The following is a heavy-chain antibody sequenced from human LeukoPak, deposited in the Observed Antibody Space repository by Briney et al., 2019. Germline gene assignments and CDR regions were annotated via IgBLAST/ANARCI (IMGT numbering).Heavy chain of an antibody. CDR2: ISYDGSNK. V-gene: IGHV3-30*18. J-gene: IGHJ4*02. CDR1: GFTISRYG. CDR3: ANHPFDY. Sequence: GGSLRLSCAASGFTISRYGMNWVRQAPGKGLEWVAVISYDGSNKYYADSAKGRFTISRDNAKNSLYLQMNSLRAEDTAVYYCANHPFDYWGQGTLVTVSS.